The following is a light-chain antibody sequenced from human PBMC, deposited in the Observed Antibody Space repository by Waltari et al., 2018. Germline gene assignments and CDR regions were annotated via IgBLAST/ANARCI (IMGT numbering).Light chain of an antibody. V-gene: IGKV1-8*01. CDR1: QGISSY. Sequence: AIRMTQSPSSLSASTGDRVPITGRASQGISSYLAWYQQKPGKAPKLLIYAASTLQSGVPSRFSGSGSGTDFTLTISCLQSEDFATYYCQQYYSYPLTFGGGTKVEIK. CDR3: QQYYSYPLT. CDR2: AAS. J-gene: IGKJ4*01.